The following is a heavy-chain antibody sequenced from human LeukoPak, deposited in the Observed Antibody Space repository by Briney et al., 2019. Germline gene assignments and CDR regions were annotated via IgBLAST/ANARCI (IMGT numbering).Heavy chain of an antibody. D-gene: IGHD3-10*01. CDR1: GGSFSGYY. V-gene: IGHV4-34*01. J-gene: IGHJ5*02. CDR2: INHSGST. Sequence: SETLSLTCAVYGGSFSGYYWSWIRQPPGKGLEWIGEINHSGSTNYNPSLKSRVTISVDTSKNQFSLKLSSVTAADTAVYYCARRDSHGSGSYYNNWFDPWGQGTLVTVSS. CDR3: ARRDSHGSGSYYNNWFDP.